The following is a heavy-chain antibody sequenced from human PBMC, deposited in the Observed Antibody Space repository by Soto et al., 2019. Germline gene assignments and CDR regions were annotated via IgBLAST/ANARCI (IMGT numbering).Heavy chain of an antibody. CDR1: GGTFSSYA. D-gene: IGHD6-13*01. V-gene: IGHV1-69*06. Sequence: QVQLVKSGAEVKKPGSSVKVSCKASGGTFSSYAISWVRQAPGQGLEWMGGIIPIFGTANYAQKFQGRVTITADKSTSTAYMELSSLRSEDTAVYYCAREAAAAGITPYYYYYGMDVWGQGTTVTVSS. CDR2: IIPIFGTA. CDR3: AREAAAAGITPYYYYYGMDV. J-gene: IGHJ6*02.